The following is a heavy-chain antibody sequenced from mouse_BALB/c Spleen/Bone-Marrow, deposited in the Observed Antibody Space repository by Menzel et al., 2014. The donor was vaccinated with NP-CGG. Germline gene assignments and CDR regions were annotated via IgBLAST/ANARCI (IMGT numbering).Heavy chain of an antibody. D-gene: IGHD2-1*01. J-gene: IGHJ1*01. V-gene: IGHV7-3*02. CDR2: IRNKANGYTT. CDR3: ARDINDNYNWYFDV. Sequence: EVMLVESGGGLVQPGGSLRLSCAPSGFTFTDYYMSWVRQPPGKALEWLGFIRNKANGYTTEYSASVKGRFTISRDNSQSILYLQRNTLRAEDSATYYCARDINDNYNWYFDVWGAGATVTVSS. CDR1: GFTFTDYY.